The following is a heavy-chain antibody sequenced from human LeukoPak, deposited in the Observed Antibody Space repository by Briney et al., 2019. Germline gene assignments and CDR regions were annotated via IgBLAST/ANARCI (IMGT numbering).Heavy chain of an antibody. CDR1: GFIFSTYS. Sequence: PGGSLRLSCAASGFIFSTYSMNWVRQAPGKGLEWLSYISGSSSTIHYADSVKGRFTIFRDNAKNSLYLQMNSLRDEDTAVYYCARDTAYAFDIWGQGTMVTVSS. J-gene: IGHJ3*02. V-gene: IGHV3-48*02. CDR3: ARDTAYAFDI. CDR2: ISGSSSTI.